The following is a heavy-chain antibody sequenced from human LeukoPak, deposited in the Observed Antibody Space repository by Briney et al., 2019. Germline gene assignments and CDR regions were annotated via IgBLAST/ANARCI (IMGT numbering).Heavy chain of an antibody. CDR1: GGSISSYY. V-gene: IGHV4-59*01. CDR3: AREGAHDAFDI. CDR2: IYYSGST. J-gene: IGHJ3*02. Sequence: SETLSLTCTVSGGSISSYYWSWIRQPPGKGLEWIGYIYYSGSTNYNPSLKSRVTISVDTSKNQFSLKLSSVTAADTAVYYCAREGAHDAFDIWGRGTMVTVSS. D-gene: IGHD4/OR15-4a*01.